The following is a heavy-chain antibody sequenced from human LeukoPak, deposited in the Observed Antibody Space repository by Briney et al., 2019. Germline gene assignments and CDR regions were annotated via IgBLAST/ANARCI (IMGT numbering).Heavy chain of an antibody. D-gene: IGHD2-15*01. V-gene: IGHV4-61*01. J-gene: IGHJ5*02. CDR3: AREASGYCSGGSCYSGWFDP. Sequence: SETLSLTCTVSGASFSSASYWTWIRQPPGKGVEWIAHIYNGVNTNYNPSLKSRVTISVDTSKNQFSLKLSSVTAADTAVYYCAREASGYCSGGSCYSGWFDPWGQGTLVTVSS. CDR2: IYNGVNT. CDR1: GASFSSASY.